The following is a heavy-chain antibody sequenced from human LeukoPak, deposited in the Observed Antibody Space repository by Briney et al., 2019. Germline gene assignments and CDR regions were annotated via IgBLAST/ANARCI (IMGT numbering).Heavy chain of an antibody. CDR1: GFTFSSYA. D-gene: IGHD6-25*01. V-gene: IGHV3-23*01. Sequence: GGSLRLSCAASGFTFSSYAVSWVRQAPGKGLAWVSAISDSGGSTQYADSVKGRFTISRGNSKNTLYLQMNSLRVEDTAVYYCAKGSSDWLDHCYFDFWGQGTLVTVSS. CDR2: ISDSGGST. J-gene: IGHJ4*02. CDR3: AKGSSDWLDHCYFDF.